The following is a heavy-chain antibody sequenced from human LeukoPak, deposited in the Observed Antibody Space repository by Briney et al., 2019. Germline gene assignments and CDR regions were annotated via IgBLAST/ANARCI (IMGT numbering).Heavy chain of an antibody. CDR2: ISGSGGDT. Sequence: GGSLRLSCAASGFTFRSHAVYWVRQAPGKGLEWVSGISGSGGDTYYADSVDGRFTISRVNSKNMLYLQMTSLSTEDTAVYSCAKTTSGYSSGRYPGWPVDYWGQGTLVTVSS. CDR3: AKTTSGYSSGRYPGWPVDY. CDR1: GFTFRSHA. D-gene: IGHD6-19*01. J-gene: IGHJ4*02. V-gene: IGHV3-23*01.